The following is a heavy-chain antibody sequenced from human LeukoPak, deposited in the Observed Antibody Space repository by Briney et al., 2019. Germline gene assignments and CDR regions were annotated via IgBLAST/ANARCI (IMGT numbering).Heavy chain of an antibody. Sequence: SETLSLTCTVSGGSISSSSYYWGWIRQPPGKGLEWIGSIYYSGSTYYNPSLKSRVTISVDTSKNQFSLKLSSVTAADTAVYYCARSVGSSVVVVPAAYDYWGQGTLVTVSS. CDR2: IYYSGST. CDR1: GGSISSSSYY. V-gene: IGHV4-39*07. CDR3: ARSVGSSVVVVPAAYDY. J-gene: IGHJ4*02. D-gene: IGHD2-2*01.